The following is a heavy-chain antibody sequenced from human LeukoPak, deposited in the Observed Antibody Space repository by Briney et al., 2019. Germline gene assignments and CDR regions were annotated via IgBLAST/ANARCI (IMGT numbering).Heavy chain of an antibody. CDR3: AAGYSWAHDY. J-gene: IGHJ4*02. Sequence: SPSETLSLTCSVSGGSISTYYWSWIRQSPDKGLKWIAYVYYNGNTYYNPSLESRVTVSVDATKDQFSLRLRSVTAADTAVYFCAAGYSWAHDYWGQGILVTASS. CDR1: GGSISTYY. CDR2: VYYNGNT. V-gene: IGHV4-59*01. D-gene: IGHD5-18*01.